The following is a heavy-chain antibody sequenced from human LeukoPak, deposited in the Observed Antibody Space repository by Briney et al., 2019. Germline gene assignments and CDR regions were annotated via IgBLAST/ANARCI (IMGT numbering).Heavy chain of an antibody. CDR3: ARDPFVEPTESPVIASDAFDI. D-gene: IGHD4-11*01. CDR1: GFTFSSYA. Sequence: GGSLRLSCAASGFTFSSYAMHWVRQAPGKGLEWVAVISYDGSNKYYADSAKGRFTISRDNSKNTLYLQMNSLRAEDTAVYYCARDPFVEPTESPVIASDAFDIWGQGTMVTVSS. J-gene: IGHJ3*02. V-gene: IGHV3-30-3*01. CDR2: ISYDGSNK.